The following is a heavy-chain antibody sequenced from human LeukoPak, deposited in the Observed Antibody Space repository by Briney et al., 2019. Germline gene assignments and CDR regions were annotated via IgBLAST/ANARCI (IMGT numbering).Heavy chain of an antibody. CDR1: GYTFTSHG. CDR2: ISAYNGNT. V-gene: IGHV1-18*01. CDR3: ARLKYDFWSGIFDY. D-gene: IGHD3-3*01. J-gene: IGHJ4*02. Sequence: ASVKVSCKASGYTFTSHGISWVRQAPGQGLEWMGWISAYNGNTNYAQKLQGRVTMTTDTSTSTAYMELRSLRSDDTAVYYCARLKYDFWSGIFDYWGQGTLVTVSS.